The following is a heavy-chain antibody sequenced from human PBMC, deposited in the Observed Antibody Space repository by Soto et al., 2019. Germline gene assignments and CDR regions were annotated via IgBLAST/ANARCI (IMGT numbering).Heavy chain of an antibody. V-gene: IGHV1-3*01. CDR1: GYTFTSYA. J-gene: IGHJ4*02. Sequence: QVQLVQSGAEVKKPGASVKVSCKASGYTFTSYAMHWVRQAPGQRLEWMGWINAGNGYTKYSQKFQGRVTITRDTSASTAYMELSSLRSEDTAVYYCATLTWLLPFDYWGQGTLVTVSS. CDR3: ATLTWLLPFDY. CDR2: INAGNGYT. D-gene: IGHD6-19*01.